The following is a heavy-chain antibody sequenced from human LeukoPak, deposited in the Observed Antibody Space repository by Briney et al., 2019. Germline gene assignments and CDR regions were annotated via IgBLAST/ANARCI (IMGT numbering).Heavy chain of an antibody. CDR2: IWYDGSNK. J-gene: IGHJ3*02. D-gene: IGHD6-19*01. V-gene: IGHV3-33*01. Sequence: GGSLRLSCAASGFTLSSYGMHWVRQAPGKGLEWVAVIWYDGSNKYYADSVKGRFTISRDNSKSTLYLQMNRLRAEDTAVYYCARIGSSGWLSWSAFDIWGQGTMVTVSS. CDR1: GFTLSSYG. CDR3: ARIGSSGWLSWSAFDI.